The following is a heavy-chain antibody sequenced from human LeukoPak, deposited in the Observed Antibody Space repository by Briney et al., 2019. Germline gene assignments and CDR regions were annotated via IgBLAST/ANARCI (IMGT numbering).Heavy chain of an antibody. Sequence: SVKVSCKASGGTFSSYAISWVRQAPGQGLEWMGRIIPILGIVNYAQKFQGRVTITADKSTSTAYMELSSLRSEDTAVYYCARSSDDSSGYDFDYWGQGTLVTVSS. D-gene: IGHD3-22*01. J-gene: IGHJ4*02. CDR3: ARSSDDSSGYDFDY. V-gene: IGHV1-69*04. CDR1: GGTFSSYA. CDR2: IIPILGIV.